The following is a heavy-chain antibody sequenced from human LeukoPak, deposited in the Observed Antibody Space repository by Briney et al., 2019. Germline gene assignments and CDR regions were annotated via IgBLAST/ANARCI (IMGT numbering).Heavy chain of an antibody. V-gene: IGHV4-30-2*01. D-gene: IGHD2-21*02. CDR1: GGSISSGGYY. Sequence: PSETLTLTCTVSGGSISSGGYYWSWIRQPPGKGLEWIGYIYHSGSTYYNPSLKSRVTISVDRSKNQFSLKLSSVTAADTAVYYCAREGGDLGDAFDIWGQGTMVTVSS. CDR2: IYHSGST. CDR3: AREGGDLGDAFDI. J-gene: IGHJ3*02.